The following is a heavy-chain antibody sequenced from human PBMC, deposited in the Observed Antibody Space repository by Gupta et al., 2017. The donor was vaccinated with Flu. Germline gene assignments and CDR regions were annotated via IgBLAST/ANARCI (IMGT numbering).Heavy chain of an antibody. D-gene: IGHD1-1*01. Sequence: QVQLQESGPGLVKPSETLSLTCTVSGGSISSYYWSWIRQSPGKGLEWIGYIYYSGITNYNPSLKSRVAISVDTSKNQFSLKLSSVTVADRAIYYCARQNWNAGSAFDIWGQGTMVTVSS. J-gene: IGHJ3*02. CDR3: ARQNWNAGSAFDI. CDR2: IYYSGIT. V-gene: IGHV4-59*08. CDR1: GGSISSYY.